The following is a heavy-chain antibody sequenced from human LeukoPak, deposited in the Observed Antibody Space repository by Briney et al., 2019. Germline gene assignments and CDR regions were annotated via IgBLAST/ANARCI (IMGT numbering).Heavy chain of an antibody. CDR1: GFTVSSNY. CDR2: IYSGGST. Sequence: PGGSLRLSCAASGFTVSSNYMSWVRQAPGKGLEWVSVIYSGGSTYYADSVKGRFTISRDNSKNTLSLQLDSLRAEDTALYYCAKSDCGTIGCKLLNYWGQGTLVTVSS. V-gene: IGHV3-53*01. J-gene: IGHJ4*02. CDR3: AKSDCGTIGCKLLNY. D-gene: IGHD2-21*01.